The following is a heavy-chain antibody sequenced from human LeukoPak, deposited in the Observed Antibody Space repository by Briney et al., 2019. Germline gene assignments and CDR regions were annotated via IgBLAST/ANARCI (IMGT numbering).Heavy chain of an antibody. Sequence: SETLSLTCTVSAGSISSYYWSWIRQPPGKGVEWIGYIYYSGSTNYNPSLKSRVTISVDTSKNQFSLKLSSVTAADTAVYYCARGVFIVGAAGAFDIWGQGAMVTVSS. CDR1: AGSISSYY. CDR2: IYYSGST. D-gene: IGHD1-26*01. CDR3: ARGVFIVGAAGAFDI. V-gene: IGHV4-59*01. J-gene: IGHJ3*02.